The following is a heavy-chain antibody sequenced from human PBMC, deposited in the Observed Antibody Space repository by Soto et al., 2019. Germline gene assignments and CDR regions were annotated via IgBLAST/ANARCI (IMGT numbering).Heavy chain of an antibody. D-gene: IGHD3-10*01. CDR2: IYYSGTT. CDR3: ARESYYGSGATVVGY. CDR1: GGSISNFY. Sequence: SETLSLTCTVSGGSISNFYWSWIRQPPGKGLEWIGYIYYSGTTSYNPSLNSRVTISVDTSKNQFSLKLNSVTAADTAVYYCARESYYGSGATVVGYWGLGTLVTFSS. J-gene: IGHJ4*02. V-gene: IGHV4-59*01.